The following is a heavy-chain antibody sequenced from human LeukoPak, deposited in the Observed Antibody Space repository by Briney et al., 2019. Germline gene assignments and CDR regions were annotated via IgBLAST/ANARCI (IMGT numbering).Heavy chain of an antibody. J-gene: IGHJ4*02. V-gene: IGHV4-38-2*01. Sequence: SETLSLTCGVSGYSISSGYYWGWIRQPPGKGLEWIGSIYHSGSTYYNPSLESRVTTSVDTSKHQFSLKLSSVTAADTAVYYCARRGGAARSYYFDYWGQGTLVTVSS. CDR3: ARRGGAARSYYFDY. CDR2: IYHSGST. CDR1: GYSISSGYY. D-gene: IGHD6-6*01.